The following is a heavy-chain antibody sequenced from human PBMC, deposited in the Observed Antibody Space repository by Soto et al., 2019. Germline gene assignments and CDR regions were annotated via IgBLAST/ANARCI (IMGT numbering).Heavy chain of an antibody. CDR3: ARATTTVTTFGMDV. CDR1: GGSISSYY. CDR2: IYYSGST. Sequence: PSDTLYLTCTVSGGSISSYYWSWIRQPPGKGLEWIGYIYYSGSTNYNPSLKSRVTISVDTSKNQFSLKLSSVTAADTAVYYCARATTTVTTFGMDVWGQGTTVTVSS. V-gene: IGHV4-59*07. D-gene: IGHD4-17*01. J-gene: IGHJ6*02.